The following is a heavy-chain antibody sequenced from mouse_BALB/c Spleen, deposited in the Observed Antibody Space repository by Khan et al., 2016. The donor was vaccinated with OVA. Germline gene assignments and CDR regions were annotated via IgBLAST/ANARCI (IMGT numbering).Heavy chain of an antibody. Sequence: KDAAELSRPGASVKMSCKASGYTFSSYTMHWVKQRPGQGLEWIGYINPSSGYTEYNQSFKDKTTLTADKSSSTAYMQLSSLTSEDSAVYYCARGVYGSRSTWLAHWGQGTLVTVSA. CDR3: ARGVYGSRSTWLAH. CDR2: INPSSGYT. D-gene: IGHD1-1*01. CDR1: GYTFSSYT. V-gene: IGHV1-4*02. J-gene: IGHJ3*01.